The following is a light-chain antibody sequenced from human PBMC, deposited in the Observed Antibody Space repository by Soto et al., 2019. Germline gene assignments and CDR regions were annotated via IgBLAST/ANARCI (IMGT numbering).Light chain of an antibody. CDR1: SSDVGNYNL. J-gene: IGLJ1*01. CDR2: DVS. V-gene: IGLV2-23*02. Sequence: QSALTQPASVSGSPGQSITISCTGTSSDVGNYNLVSWYQQHPGKAPKLMIYDVSNRPSGVSNRFSGSKSGNTASLTISGLQAEDEADYYCCSYAGSSTYVFGIGTKLTVL. CDR3: CSYAGSSTYV.